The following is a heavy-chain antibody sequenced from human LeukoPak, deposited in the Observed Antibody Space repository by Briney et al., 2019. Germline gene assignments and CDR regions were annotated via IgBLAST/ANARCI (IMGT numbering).Heavy chain of an antibody. CDR3: ARVVSGSHPY. Sequence: GGSLRLSCAASGFTFEDFAMHWVRQVPGKGLEWVSYISGSSSNIYYADSVKGRFTVSRDNAKNSLYLQMNSLRAEDTAVYYCARVVSGSHPYWGQGTLVTVSS. CDR2: ISGSSSNI. J-gene: IGHJ4*02. V-gene: IGHV3-48*04. D-gene: IGHD1-26*01. CDR1: GFTFEDFA.